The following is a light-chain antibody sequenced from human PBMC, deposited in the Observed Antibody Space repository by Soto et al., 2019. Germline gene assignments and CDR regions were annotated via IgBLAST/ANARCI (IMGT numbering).Light chain of an antibody. Sequence: IQMTQAPSSVCASVGDRVTMTCQATQDIRKYLNWYQQKPGKAPKLLIYDASSLESGVPSRFSGSGSGTEFTLTISSLQPDDFATYYCQQYNSYPLTFGGGTKVDI. CDR1: QDIRKY. J-gene: IGKJ4*01. V-gene: IGKV1-16*01. CDR3: QQYNSYPLT. CDR2: DAS.